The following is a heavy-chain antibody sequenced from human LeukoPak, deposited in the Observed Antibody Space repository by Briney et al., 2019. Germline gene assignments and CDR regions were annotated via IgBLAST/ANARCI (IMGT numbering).Heavy chain of an antibody. Sequence: PSETLSLTCTVSGGSISGYYWTWTRQPPGKGLEWIGRIHYSGKTDYNPSLRSRITISVDTSKNQMFLKLSSVTAADTAVYYCARFGFYYDIDVWGQGTTVTVSS. D-gene: IGHD3-16*01. J-gene: IGHJ6*02. CDR3: ARFGFYYDIDV. CDR2: IHYSGKT. V-gene: IGHV4-59*01. CDR1: GGSISGYY.